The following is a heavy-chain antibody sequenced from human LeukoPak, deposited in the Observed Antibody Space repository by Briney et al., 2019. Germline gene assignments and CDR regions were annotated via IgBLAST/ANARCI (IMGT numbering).Heavy chain of an antibody. CDR2: INWNGGST. D-gene: IGHD1-1*01. V-gene: IGHV3-20*04. Sequence: GGSLRLPCAASGFTFDDYGMSWVRQAPGKGLEWVPGINWNGGSTGYADSVKGRFTISRDNAKNSLYLQMNSLRAEDTALYYCARGYEDYYYMDVWGKGTTVTVSS. CDR3: ARGYEDYYYMDV. CDR1: GFTFDDYG. J-gene: IGHJ6*03.